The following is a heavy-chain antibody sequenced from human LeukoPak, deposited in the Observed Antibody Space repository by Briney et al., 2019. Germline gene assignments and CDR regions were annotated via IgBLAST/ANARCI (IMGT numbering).Heavy chain of an antibody. D-gene: IGHD3-22*01. CDR1: GGSISSSSYY. V-gene: IGHV4-39*01. CDR3: ARRYYYDPPRLRNYYYYYYGMDV. J-gene: IGHJ6*02. CDR2: IYYSGST. Sequence: SETLSLTCTVSGGSISSSSYYWGWIRQPPVKGLEWIGSIYYSGSTYYNPSLNSRVTISVDTSKNQFSLKRTSVTAAVTAVYYCARRYYYDPPRLRNYYYYYYGMDVWGQGTTVTVSS.